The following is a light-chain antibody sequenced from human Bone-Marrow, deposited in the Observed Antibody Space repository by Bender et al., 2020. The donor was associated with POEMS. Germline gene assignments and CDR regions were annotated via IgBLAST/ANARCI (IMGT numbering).Light chain of an antibody. CDR2: NNG. Sequence: QSLLTQPPSASGPPGQRVIISCSGSVSNIGRNTVNWYQHLPGTAPKLVMFNNGQRPSGVPDRFAGSKSGTSASLAISGLQSEDEGDYYCAAWDDSLNGFYVFGSGTMVTVL. CDR1: VSNIGRNT. V-gene: IGLV1-44*01. J-gene: IGLJ1*01. CDR3: AAWDDSLNGFYV.